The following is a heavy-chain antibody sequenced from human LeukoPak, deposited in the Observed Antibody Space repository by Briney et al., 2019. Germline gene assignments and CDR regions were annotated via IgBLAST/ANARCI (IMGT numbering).Heavy chain of an antibody. J-gene: IGHJ4*02. V-gene: IGHV4-39*01. Sequence: KSSETLSLTCTVSGGSISSSSYYWGWIRQPPGKGLEWIGSIYYSGSTYYNPSLKSRVTISVDTSKNQFSLKLSSMTAADTAVYYCARIVVVTATDYFDYWGQGTLVTVSS. CDR2: IYYSGST. CDR1: GGSISSSSYY. D-gene: IGHD2-15*01. CDR3: ARIVVVTATDYFDY.